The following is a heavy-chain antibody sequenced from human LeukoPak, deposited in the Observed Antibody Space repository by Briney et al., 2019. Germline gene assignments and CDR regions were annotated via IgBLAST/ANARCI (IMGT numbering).Heavy chain of an antibody. CDR3: ARAYGDYEIDY. Sequence: SETLSLTCAVYGGSFSGYYWSWIRQPPGKGLEWIGSIYHSGSTYYNPSLKSRVTISVDTSKNQFSLKLSSVTAADTAVYYCARAYGDYEIDYWGQGTLVTVSS. CDR1: GGSFSGYY. J-gene: IGHJ4*02. V-gene: IGHV4-34*01. CDR2: IYHSGST. D-gene: IGHD4-17*01.